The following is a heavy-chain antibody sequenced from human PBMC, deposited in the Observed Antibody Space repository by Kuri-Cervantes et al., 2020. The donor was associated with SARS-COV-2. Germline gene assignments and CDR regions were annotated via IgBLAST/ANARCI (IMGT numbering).Heavy chain of an antibody. V-gene: IGHV3-23*01. Sequence: GGSLRLSCAASGFTFSSYAMSWVRQAPGKGLEWVSAISGSGGSTYYADSVKGRFTISRDNSKNTLYLQMNSLRAEDTAVYYCAKPGITIFGVVQRDPYFDYWGQGTLVTVSS. J-gene: IGHJ4*02. CDR1: GFTFSSYA. D-gene: IGHD3-3*01. CDR2: ISGSGGST. CDR3: AKPGITIFGVVQRDPYFDY.